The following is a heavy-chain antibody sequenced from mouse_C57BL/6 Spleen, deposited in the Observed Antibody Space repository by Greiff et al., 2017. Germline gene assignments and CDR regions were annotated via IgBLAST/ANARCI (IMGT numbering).Heavy chain of an antibody. CDR2: IDPSDSYT. Sequence: VQLQQPGAELVKPGASVKLSCKASGYTFTSYWMQWVKQRPGQGLEWIGEIDPSDSYTNYNQKFKGKATLTVDTSSSTAYMQLSSLTSEDSAVYYCARSVLRRTRFAYWGQGTLVTVSA. J-gene: IGHJ3*01. D-gene: IGHD1-1*01. CDR3: ARSVLRRTRFAY. V-gene: IGHV1-50*01. CDR1: GYTFTSYW.